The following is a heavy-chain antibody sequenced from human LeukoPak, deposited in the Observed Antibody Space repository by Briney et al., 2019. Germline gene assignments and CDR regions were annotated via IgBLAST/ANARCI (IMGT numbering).Heavy chain of an antibody. J-gene: IGHJ4*02. CDR2: ISPSGGST. V-gene: IGHV1-46*01. CDR3: ARGYSFSPPDY. CDR1: GYTFTSNY. D-gene: IGHD5-12*01. Sequence: WASVKVSCKAFGYTFTSNYMHWVRQAPGQGPEWMGVISPSGGSTTYAQKFQGRVTLTRDMSTSTDYLELSSLRSEDTAVYYCARGYSFSPPDYWGQGTLVTVSS.